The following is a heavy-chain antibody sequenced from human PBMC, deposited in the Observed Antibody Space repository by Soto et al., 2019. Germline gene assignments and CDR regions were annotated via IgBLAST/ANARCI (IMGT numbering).Heavy chain of an antibody. Sequence: SETLSLTCAVSGGSVGSNNWWTWFRQPPGKGLEWIGEIYHTGSITYNPSLESRVTISVDKSNNHFSLNLSSVTAADTAIYYCAKSWELRRFFAIWGQGTLVTVS. CDR3: AKSWELRRFFAI. V-gene: IGHV4-4*02. J-gene: IGHJ4*02. CDR2: IYHTGSI. D-gene: IGHD1-26*01. CDR1: GGSVGSNNW.